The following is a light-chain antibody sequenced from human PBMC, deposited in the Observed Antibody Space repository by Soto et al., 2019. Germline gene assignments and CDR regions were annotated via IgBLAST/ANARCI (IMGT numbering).Light chain of an antibody. Sequence: QSVLTQPASVSGSPGQSITISCTGTSSDVGGYNYVSWYQQHPDKAPKLMIYDVNNRPSGVSNRFSGSKSGNTASLTISGLQAEDEADYYCSSYTTSTTVVFGGGTKLTVL. CDR3: SSYTTSTTVV. CDR1: SSDVGGYNY. CDR2: DVN. V-gene: IGLV2-14*01. J-gene: IGLJ2*01.